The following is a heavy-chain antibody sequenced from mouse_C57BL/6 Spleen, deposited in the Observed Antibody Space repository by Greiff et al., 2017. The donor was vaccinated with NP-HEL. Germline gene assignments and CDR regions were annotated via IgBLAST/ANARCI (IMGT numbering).Heavy chain of an antibody. CDR1: GFTFSSYA. CDR3: ARDRGGSSLFAY. D-gene: IGHD1-1*01. CDR2: ISDGGSYT. J-gene: IGHJ3*01. Sequence: EVKVVESGGGLVKPGGSLKLSCAASGFTFSSYAMSWVRQTPEKRLEWVATISDGGSYTYYPDNVKGRFTISRDNAKNNLYLQMSHLKSEDTAMYYCARDRGGSSLFAYWGQGTLVTVSA. V-gene: IGHV5-4*01.